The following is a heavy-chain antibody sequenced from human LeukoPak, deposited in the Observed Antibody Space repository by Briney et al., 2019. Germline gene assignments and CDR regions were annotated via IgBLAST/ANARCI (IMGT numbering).Heavy chain of an antibody. CDR3: ASVPVVAATRVGWFDP. V-gene: IGHV4-34*01. Sequence: PSETLSLTCAVYGGSFSGYYWSWIRQPPGKGLEWIGEINHSGSTNYNPSLKSRVTISVDTSKNQFSLKLSSVTAADTAVYYCASVPVVAATRVGWFDPWGQGTLVTVSS. CDR2: INHSGST. CDR1: GGSFSGYY. D-gene: IGHD2-15*01. J-gene: IGHJ5*02.